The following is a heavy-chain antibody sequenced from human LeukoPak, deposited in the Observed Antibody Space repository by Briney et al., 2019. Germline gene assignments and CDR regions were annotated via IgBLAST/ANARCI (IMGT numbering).Heavy chain of an antibody. CDR1: GFTFSNAW. V-gene: IGHV3-15*01. J-gene: IGHJ5*02. D-gene: IGHD3-10*01. CDR2: IKSKTDGGTT. CDR3: AKDGVSYNRRWDWFDP. Sequence: GGSLRLSCAASGFTFSNAWMSWVRQAPGKGLEWVGRIKSKTDGGTTDYAAPVKRRFTISRDDSKNTLYLQMNSLKTEDTAVYYCAKDGVSYNRRWDWFDPWGQGTLLTVSS.